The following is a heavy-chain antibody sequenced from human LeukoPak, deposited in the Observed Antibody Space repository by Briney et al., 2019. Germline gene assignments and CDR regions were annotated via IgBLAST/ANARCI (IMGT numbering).Heavy chain of an antibody. D-gene: IGHD1-26*01. J-gene: IGHJ4*02. CDR2: IKQDGSEK. Sequence: GGSLRLSCAASGFTFSSYWMSWVRQAPGKGLEWVANIKQDGSEKYYVDSVKGRFTISRDNAKNSLYLQTNSLRAEDTAVYYCARAGQVGATGTKYWGQGTLVTVSS. V-gene: IGHV3-7*01. CDR1: GFTFSSYW. CDR3: ARAGQVGATGTKY.